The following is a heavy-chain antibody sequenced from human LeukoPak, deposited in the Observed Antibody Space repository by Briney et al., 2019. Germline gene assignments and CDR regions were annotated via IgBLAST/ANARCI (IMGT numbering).Heavy chain of an antibody. J-gene: IGHJ4*02. Sequence: GGSLRLSCVASGFTFSSCAMSWFRQAPGKGLEWVSAISGSGTSTHYADSVKGRFTISRDNSKNTLYLQMNSLRAEDTAVYYCARDIVVVVAAHFDYWGRGTLVSVSS. CDR1: GFTFSSCA. V-gene: IGHV3-23*01. CDR2: ISGSGTST. CDR3: ARDIVVVVAAHFDY. D-gene: IGHD2-15*01.